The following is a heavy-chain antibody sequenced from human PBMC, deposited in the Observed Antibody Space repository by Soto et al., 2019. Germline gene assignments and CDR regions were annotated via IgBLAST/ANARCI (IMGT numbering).Heavy chain of an antibody. CDR1: GFTFSGSA. D-gene: IGHD5-12*01. Sequence: EVQLVESGGGLVQPGGSLKLYCAASGFTFSGSAMHWVRQASGKGLEWVGRIRSKANSYATAYAASVKGRFTISRDDSKNTAYLTMNSLKTEDTAVYYCTRRFSDGYNFDYWGQGTLVTVSS. CDR3: TRRFSDGYNFDY. CDR2: IRSKANSYAT. J-gene: IGHJ4*02. V-gene: IGHV3-73*01.